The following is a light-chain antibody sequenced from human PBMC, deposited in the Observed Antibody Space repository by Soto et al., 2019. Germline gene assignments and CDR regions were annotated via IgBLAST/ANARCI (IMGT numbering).Light chain of an antibody. Sequence: NFMLTQPHSVSESPGKTVTISCTGSSGSIASNYVQWYQQRPGSAPTTVIYEDNQRPSGVPDRFSGSIDSSSNSASLTISGLKTEDEADYYCQSYDISNVVFGGGTKLTVL. CDR3: QSYDISNVV. V-gene: IGLV6-57*02. CDR2: EDN. CDR1: SGSIASNY. J-gene: IGLJ2*01.